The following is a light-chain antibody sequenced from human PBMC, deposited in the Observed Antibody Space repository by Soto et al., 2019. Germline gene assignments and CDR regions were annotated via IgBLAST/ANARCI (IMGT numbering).Light chain of an antibody. CDR1: QTINRW. J-gene: IGKJ1*01. Sequence: DIQMTQSPSTLSASVGGRVTITCRASQTINRWLAWYQQKPGEVPKLLIYKASVLESGVPSRFSGSGSGTEFTLTISRLQPEDVATYYCQHWSFGQGTKVDIK. V-gene: IGKV1-5*03. CDR3: QHWS. CDR2: KAS.